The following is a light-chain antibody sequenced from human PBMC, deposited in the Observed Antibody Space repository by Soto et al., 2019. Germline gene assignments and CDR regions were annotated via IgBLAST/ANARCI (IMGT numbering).Light chain of an antibody. J-gene: IGKJ5*01. V-gene: IGKV3-20*01. CDR3: QQYGSSPQT. Sequence: EIVLTQSPGTLSLSPGERATLSCRASQSVSSSYLAWYQQKPGQAPRLLIYGASSRATGIPDRFSGSGSGTHFTLTISRLEPEDFAVYYCQQYGSSPQTFGQGTRLE. CDR2: GAS. CDR1: QSVSSSY.